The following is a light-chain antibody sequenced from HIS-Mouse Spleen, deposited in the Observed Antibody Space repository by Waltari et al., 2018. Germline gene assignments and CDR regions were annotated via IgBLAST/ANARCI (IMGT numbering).Light chain of an antibody. V-gene: IGLV1-44*01. CDR1: SSNIGSNT. Sequence: QSVLTQPPSASGTPGQRVTISCSGSSSNIGSNTVNWYQQLPGTAPKLLVHSNNPRPSGVPDRFSGSKSGTSASLAISGLQSEDEADYYCAAWDDSLNGVVFGGGTKLTVL. CDR2: SNN. J-gene: IGLJ2*01. CDR3: AAWDDSLNGVV.